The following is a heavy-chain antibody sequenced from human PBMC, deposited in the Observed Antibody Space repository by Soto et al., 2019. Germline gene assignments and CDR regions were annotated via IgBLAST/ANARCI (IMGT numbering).Heavy chain of an antibody. Sequence: SGPTLVNPTQTLTLTCTFSGFSLSTSGVGVGWIRQPPGKALEWLALIYWDDDKRYSPSLKSRLTITKDTSKNQVVLTMTNMDPVDTATYYCAHTFDYDFLSGYYRGADNLFDPWGQGTLDTGSS. CDR1: GFSLSTSGVG. J-gene: IGHJ5*02. V-gene: IGHV2-5*02. D-gene: IGHD3-3*01. CDR3: AHTFDYDFLSGYYRGADNLFDP. CDR2: IYWDDDK.